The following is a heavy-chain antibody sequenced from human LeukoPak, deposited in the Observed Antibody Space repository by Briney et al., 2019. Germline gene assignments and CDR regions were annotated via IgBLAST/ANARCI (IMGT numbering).Heavy chain of an antibody. Sequence: SETLSLTFAVYGGSLNGHYWSWIRQPPGKGLEWIGEGSESGGTKFNPSLKSRVTISADTSKNQFSLKVKSVTAADTAVYYCAKNGQSGFPFDPWGQGTLVTVSS. J-gene: IGHJ5*02. CDR3: AKNGQSGFPFDP. CDR2: GSESGGT. V-gene: IGHV4-34*01. D-gene: IGHD3-3*01. CDR1: GGSLNGHY.